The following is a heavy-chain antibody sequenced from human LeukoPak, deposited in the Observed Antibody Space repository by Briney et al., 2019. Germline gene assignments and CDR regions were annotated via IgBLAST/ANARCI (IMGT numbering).Heavy chain of an antibody. J-gene: IGHJ4*02. CDR1: GGSMTNYY. Sequence: SETLSLTCTVSGGSMTNYYWHWIRQPPGKGLECLGQIWSTGHSDSNPSLKSRVSLSLDTSKPQFSLEVTSVTAADTAVYFCARGTPDWVGSGYPLDFWGQGILVTVSS. D-gene: IGHD3-3*01. V-gene: IGHV4-59*13. CDR3: ARGTPDWVGSGYPLDF. CDR2: IWSTGHS.